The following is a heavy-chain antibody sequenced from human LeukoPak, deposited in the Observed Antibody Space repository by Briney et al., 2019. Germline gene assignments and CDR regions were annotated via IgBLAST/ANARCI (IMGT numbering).Heavy chain of an antibody. CDR1: GGSISSYY. D-gene: IGHD5-18*01. CDR3: ATDTATVVFYY. Sequence: SETLSLTCTVSGGSISSYYWSWIRQPPRKGLEWIGYIYYSGSTNYNPSLKSRLSISVDTSKNQFSLKLPSMTAADTAVYYGATDTATVVFYYSRQATLVTVSS. CDR2: IYYSGST. V-gene: IGHV4-59*01. J-gene: IGHJ4*02.